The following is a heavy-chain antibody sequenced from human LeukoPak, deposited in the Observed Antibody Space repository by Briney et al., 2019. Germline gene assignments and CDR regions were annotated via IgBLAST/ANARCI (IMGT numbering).Heavy chain of an antibody. V-gene: IGHV1-69*05. CDR2: IIPIFGTA. CDR1: GGTFSSYA. D-gene: IGHD1-20*01. J-gene: IGHJ5*02. CDR3: ARDYEGYNWNQNWFDP. Sequence: ASVKVSCKASGGTFSSYAISWVRQAPGQGLEWMGGIIPIFGTANYAQKFQGRVTITTDESTSTAYMELSSLRSEDTAVYYCARDYEGYNWNQNWFDPWGQGTLVTVSS.